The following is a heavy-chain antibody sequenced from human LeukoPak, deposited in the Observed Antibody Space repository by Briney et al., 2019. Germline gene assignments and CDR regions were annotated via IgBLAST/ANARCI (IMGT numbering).Heavy chain of an antibody. Sequence: GASVKVSCKASGYTFTGYYMHWVRQAPGQGLEWMGIINPSGGSTSYAQKFQGRVTMTRDTSTSTVYMELSSLRSEDTAVYYCARDRGRAAAGTGGFDYWGQGTLVTVSS. CDR2: INPSGGST. D-gene: IGHD6-13*01. J-gene: IGHJ4*02. CDR3: ARDRGRAAAGTGGFDY. CDR1: GYTFTGYY. V-gene: IGHV1-46*01.